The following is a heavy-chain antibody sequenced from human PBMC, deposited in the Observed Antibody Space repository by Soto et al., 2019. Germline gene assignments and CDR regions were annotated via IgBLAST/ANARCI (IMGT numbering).Heavy chain of an antibody. J-gene: IGHJ6*03. D-gene: IGHD2-2*01. CDR3: ARGRIVVVPAAMLKSGYYYSMDF. CDR2: INHSGST. V-gene: IGHV4-34*01. CDR1: GGSFSGYY. Sequence: SETLSITCAVYGGSFSGYYWSWIRQPPGKGLEWIGEINHSGSTNYNPSLKSRVTISVDTSKNQFSLKLSSVTAADTAVYYCARGRIVVVPAAMLKSGYYYSMDFWGKGTTVTVSS.